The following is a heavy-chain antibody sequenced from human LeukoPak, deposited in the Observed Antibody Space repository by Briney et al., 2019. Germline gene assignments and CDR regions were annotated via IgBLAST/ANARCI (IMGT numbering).Heavy chain of an antibody. CDR3: ARASYGSGSYYLAPVDY. J-gene: IGHJ4*02. CDR1: GFTFSSYS. CDR2: ISSSSSYI. Sequence: AGGSPRLSCAASGFTFSSYSMNWVRQAPGKGLEWVSSISSSSSYIYYADSVKGRFTISRDNAKNSLYLQMNSLRAEDTAVYYCARASYGSGSYYLAPVDYWGQGTLVTVSS. V-gene: IGHV3-21*01. D-gene: IGHD3-10*01.